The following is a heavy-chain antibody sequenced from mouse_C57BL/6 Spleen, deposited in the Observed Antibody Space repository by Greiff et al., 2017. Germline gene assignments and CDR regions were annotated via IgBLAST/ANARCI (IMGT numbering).Heavy chain of an antibody. Sequence: QVQLQQPGAELVKPGASVKMSCKASGYTFTSYWITWVKQRPGQGLEWIGDIYPGSGSTNYNEKFKSKATLTVDTSSSTAYMQLSSLPSEDSAVYYCAREGGVPAWFAYWGQGTLVTVSA. CDR3: AREGGVPAWFAY. CDR2: IYPGSGST. V-gene: IGHV1-55*01. J-gene: IGHJ3*01. CDR1: GYTFTSYW.